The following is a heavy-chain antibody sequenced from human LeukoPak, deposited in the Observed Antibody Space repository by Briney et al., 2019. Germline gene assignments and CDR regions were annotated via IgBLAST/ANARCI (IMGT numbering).Heavy chain of an antibody. CDR2: IYTSGST. V-gene: IGHV4-4*07. D-gene: IGHD5-18*01. J-gene: IGHJ4*02. CDR1: GGSISSYY. CDR3: AGFSAYSYDAY. Sequence: KSSETLSLTCTVSGGSISSYYWSWIRQPAGKGLEWIGRIYTSGSTNYNPSLKSRVTISVDTSRNQFSLNLLSVTAADSAVYYCAGFSAYSYDAYWGQGTLVTVSS.